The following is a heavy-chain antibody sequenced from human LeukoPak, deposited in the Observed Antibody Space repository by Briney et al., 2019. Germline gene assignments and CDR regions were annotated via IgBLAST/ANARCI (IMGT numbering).Heavy chain of an antibody. V-gene: IGHV4-34*01. D-gene: IGHD5-24*01. CDR1: GGSCDDYY. J-gene: IGHJ4*02. Sequence: PSETLSLTCAVYGGSCDDYYCSWIRQPPGKGLGWIGEIHPHGIFYYNSSLTSRVTISIGTSKSQFSLRLTSVTAADTAFYYCARGRDRSKAGDHWGQGSLVTVSS. CDR2: IHPHGIF. CDR3: ARGRDRSKAGDH.